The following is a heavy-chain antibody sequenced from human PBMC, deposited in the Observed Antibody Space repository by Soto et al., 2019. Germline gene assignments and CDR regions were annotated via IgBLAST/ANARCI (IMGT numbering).Heavy chain of an antibody. CDR2: IYYSGST. J-gene: IGHJ4*02. CDR3: ARVGNYDFWSGYYFDY. CDR1: GGSISSGDYY. D-gene: IGHD3-3*01. Sequence: KPSETLSLTCTVSGGSISSGDYYWSWIRQPPGKGLEWIGYIYYSGSTYYNPSLKSRVTISVDTSKNQFSLKLSSVTAADTAVYYCARVGNYDFWSGYYFDYWGQGTLVTVSS. V-gene: IGHV4-30-4*01.